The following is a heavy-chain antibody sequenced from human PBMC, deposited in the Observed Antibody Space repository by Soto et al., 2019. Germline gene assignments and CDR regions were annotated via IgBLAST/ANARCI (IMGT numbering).Heavy chain of an antibody. V-gene: IGHV1-69*12. CDR3: ARDTDRLHFGGNYYYFLDV. Sequence: QVQLVQSGAEMKEPGSSVKVSCKTAGGTFSSSAISWLRQAPGQGLEWMGGIIPLFRTPDYAQKVQGRVTIAADESTSTAYMEMSSLRSEDTAVYYCARDTDRLHFGGNYYYFLDVWGQGTTITVSS. D-gene: IGHD4-4*01. J-gene: IGHJ6*02. CDR1: GGTFSSSA. CDR2: IIPLFRTP.